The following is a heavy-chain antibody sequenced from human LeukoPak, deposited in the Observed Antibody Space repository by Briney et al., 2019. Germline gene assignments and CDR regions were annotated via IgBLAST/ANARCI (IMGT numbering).Heavy chain of an antibody. CDR2: IYYSGST. Sequence: SETLCLTCAVSGGSISSGSYYWSWIRQPPGKGLEWVGYIYYSGSTNYNPSLKSRVTISVDTSKNQFSLKLSSATAADTAVYYCAREGSYNWNYVLDYWGQGTLVTVSS. CDR3: AREGSYNWNYVLDY. CDR1: GGSISSGSYY. V-gene: IGHV4-61*01. D-gene: IGHD1-7*01. J-gene: IGHJ4*02.